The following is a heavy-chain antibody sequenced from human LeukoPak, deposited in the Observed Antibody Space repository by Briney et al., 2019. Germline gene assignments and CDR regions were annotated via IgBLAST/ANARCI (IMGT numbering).Heavy chain of an antibody. CDR3: ARGEAVVTRVFDY. Sequence: SETLSLTCTVSGGSISSSSYYWGWIRQPPGKGLEWIGSIYYSGSTYYNPSLKSRVTISVDTSKNQFSLKLSSVTAADTAVYYCARGEAVVTRVFDYWGQGTLVTVSS. CDR2: IYYSGST. D-gene: IGHD4-23*01. V-gene: IGHV4-39*07. J-gene: IGHJ4*02. CDR1: GGSISSSSYY.